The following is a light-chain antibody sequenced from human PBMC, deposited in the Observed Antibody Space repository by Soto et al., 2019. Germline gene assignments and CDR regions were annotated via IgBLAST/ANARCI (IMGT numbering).Light chain of an antibody. CDR3: SSYAGFNNYV. Sequence: QSALTQPPSASGSPGQSVTISCTGTGGDVGGYNYVSWYQQHPGKVPRLIIYDVNKRPSGVPDRFSGSKSDNTASLTASGLQAEDEADYYCSSYAGFNNYVFGTGTKVTVL. CDR1: GGDVGGYNY. J-gene: IGLJ1*01. V-gene: IGLV2-8*01. CDR2: DVN.